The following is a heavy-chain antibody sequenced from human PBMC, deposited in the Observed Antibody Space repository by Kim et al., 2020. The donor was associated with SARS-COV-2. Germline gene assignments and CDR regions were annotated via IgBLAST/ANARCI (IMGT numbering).Heavy chain of an antibody. CDR2: IIPIFGTT. CDR1: GGTFSSYA. CDR3: AAIKGAKEPRSYYGMDV. D-gene: IGHD1-26*01. V-gene: IGHV1-69*13. J-gene: IGHJ6*02. Sequence: SVKVSCKASGGTFSSYAISWVRQAPGQGLEWMGVIIPIFGTTKYAQKVQGRVTITADESTSTAYMELSSLRSEDTAVYYCAAIKGAKEPRSYYGMDVWGQGTTVIVSS.